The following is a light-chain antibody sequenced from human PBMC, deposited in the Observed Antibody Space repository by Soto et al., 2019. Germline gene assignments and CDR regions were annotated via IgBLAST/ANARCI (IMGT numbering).Light chain of an antibody. CDR2: GAS. Sequence: EIVLTQSPGTLSLSPGERATLSCRASQSVSYNYLAWDQQKPGQAPRLLIYGASSRATGIPDRFSGSGSGTDFTLTISRLEPEDFAVYYCQQYGSSPLTFGGGTKVEIK. CDR3: QQYGSSPLT. J-gene: IGKJ4*01. V-gene: IGKV3-20*01. CDR1: QSVSYNY.